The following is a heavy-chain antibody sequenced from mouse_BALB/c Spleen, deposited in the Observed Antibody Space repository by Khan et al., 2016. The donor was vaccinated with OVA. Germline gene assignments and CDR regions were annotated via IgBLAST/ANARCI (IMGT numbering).Heavy chain of an antibody. CDR2: ISYSGST. D-gene: IGHD1-2*01. CDR3: ARTARIKY. V-gene: IGHV3-2*02. J-gene: IGHJ2*01. Sequence: VQLKESGPGLVKPSQSLSLTCTVTGYSITSGYGWNWIRQFPGNKLECMGYISYSGSTNYNQTLRNRTSITRDKSKNQFFLQLNSVTTEDTATYYCARTARIKYWGQGTTLTVSS. CDR1: GYSITSGYG.